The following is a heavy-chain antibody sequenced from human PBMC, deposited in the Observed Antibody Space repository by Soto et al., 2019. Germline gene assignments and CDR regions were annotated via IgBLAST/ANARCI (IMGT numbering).Heavy chain of an antibody. CDR3: ARGPDPDYGDYGHYFDY. V-gene: IGHV1-69*01. CDR1: GGTFSSYA. CDR2: IIPIFGTA. Sequence: QVQLVQSGAEVKKPGSSVKVSCKASGGTFSSYAISWVRQAPGQGLEWMGGIIPIFGTANYAQKFQGRVTITEDESTSTAYMELSSLRSEDTAVYYCARGPDPDYGDYGHYFDYWGQGTLVTVSS. J-gene: IGHJ4*02. D-gene: IGHD4-17*01.